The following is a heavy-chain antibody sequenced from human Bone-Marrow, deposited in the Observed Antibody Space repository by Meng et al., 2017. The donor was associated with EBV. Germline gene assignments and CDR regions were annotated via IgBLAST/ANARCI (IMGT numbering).Heavy chain of an antibody. J-gene: IGHJ4*02. CDR2: INGGTGET. CDR3: TKAGYSSTWLPFDY. V-gene: IGHV1-3*01. Sequence: QVQLVQSGAEVKKPGASVKVACKASGYTFTGYYMHWVRQAPGQGLEWMGWINGGTGETKYSQEFQGRVTIIRDKSASTVYMELSSLRSEDTAVYYCTKAGYSSTWLPFDYWGQGTLVTVSS. CDR1: GYTFTGYY. D-gene: IGHD6-6*01.